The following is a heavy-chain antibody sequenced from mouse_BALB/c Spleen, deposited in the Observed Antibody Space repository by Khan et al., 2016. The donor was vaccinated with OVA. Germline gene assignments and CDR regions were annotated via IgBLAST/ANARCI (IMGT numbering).Heavy chain of an antibody. J-gene: IGHJ3*01. CDR1: GFSLNNYS. Sequence: QVQLKESGPGLVQPSQSLSITCTVSGFSLNNYSVHWVRQSPGKGLEWLGVIWSAGSTDYNAAFISRLTISKDNSRSQVFFKMNSRQPKDTAIYYCARRGYDYGRGALFAYWGQGTLVTVSA. V-gene: IGHV2-2*02. D-gene: IGHD2-4*01. CDR2: IWSAGST. CDR3: ARRGYDYGRGALFAY.